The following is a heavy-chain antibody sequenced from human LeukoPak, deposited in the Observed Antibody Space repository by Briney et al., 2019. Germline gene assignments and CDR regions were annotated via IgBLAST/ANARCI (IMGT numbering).Heavy chain of an antibody. CDR2: IDADNGDT. CDR3: ARGSSSDWPPDY. CDR1: GYIFSDYV. J-gene: IGHJ4*02. V-gene: IGHV1-3*01. D-gene: IGHD6-19*01. Sequence: ASVKVSCKASGYIFSDYVIHWVRQAPGQRFEWMGWIDADNGDTRSSQKFQGRVTISRDTSASTAHMELGSLRSEDTAVYYCARGSSSDWPPDYWGQGTLATISS.